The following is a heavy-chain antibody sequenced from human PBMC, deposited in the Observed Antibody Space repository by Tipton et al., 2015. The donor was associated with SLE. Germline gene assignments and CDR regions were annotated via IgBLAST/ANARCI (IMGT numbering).Heavy chain of an antibody. J-gene: IGHJ4*02. CDR3: ARDKSSHSKYILDY. CDR2: IFFSGTT. V-gene: IGHV4-39*07. CDR1: SGSITTNTYY. D-gene: IGHD3-3*02. Sequence: TLSLTCTVSSGSITTNTYYWAWIRQSPGKGLEWIGNIFFSGTTNYNPSLQSRVTISVDTSKNQFSLKLTSVTAADTAVYYCARDKSSHSKYILDYWGQGTLVTVSS.